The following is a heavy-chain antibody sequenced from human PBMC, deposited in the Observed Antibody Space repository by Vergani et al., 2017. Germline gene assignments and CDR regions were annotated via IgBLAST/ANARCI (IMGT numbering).Heavy chain of an antibody. J-gene: IGHJ4*02. D-gene: IGHD3-22*01. V-gene: IGHV3-15*01. CDR2: IKNKIDGGTT. CDR3: TGTTYYYDSSGYYQFDY. Sequence: APGKGPEWVGRIKNKIDGGTTDYAAPVKGRFTISRDDSKNTLYLQMNGLKTEDTAVYYCTGTTYYYDSSGYYQFDYWGQGTLVTVYS.